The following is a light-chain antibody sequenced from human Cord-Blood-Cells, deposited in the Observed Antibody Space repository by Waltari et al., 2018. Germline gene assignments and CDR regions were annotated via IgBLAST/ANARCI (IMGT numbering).Light chain of an antibody. Sequence: QSALTQPASVSGSPGQSITISCTGTSSDVGSYTLVSWYQQHPGKAPKPTIYEGSKRPSGVSNRFSGSKSGNTASLTISGLQAEDVADYYCCSYAGSSTFYVFGTGTKVTVL. CDR3: CSYAGSSTFYV. CDR2: EGS. V-gene: IGLV2-23*01. CDR1: SSDVGSYTL. J-gene: IGLJ1*01.